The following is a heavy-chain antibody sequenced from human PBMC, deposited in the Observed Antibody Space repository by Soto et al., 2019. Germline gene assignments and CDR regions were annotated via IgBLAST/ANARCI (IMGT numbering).Heavy chain of an antibody. CDR3: AREQTQLHPMDV. D-gene: IGHD6-6*01. V-gene: IGHV4-31*03. CDR2: IYYSGST. J-gene: IGHJ6*02. CDR1: GGSISSGGYY. Sequence: QVQLQESGPGLVKPSQTLSLTCTVSGGSISSGGYYWSWIRQHPGKGLEWIGYIYYSGSTYYNPSLKSRVTISVDTSKNQFSLKLSSATAADTAVYYCAREQTQLHPMDVWGQGTTVTVSS.